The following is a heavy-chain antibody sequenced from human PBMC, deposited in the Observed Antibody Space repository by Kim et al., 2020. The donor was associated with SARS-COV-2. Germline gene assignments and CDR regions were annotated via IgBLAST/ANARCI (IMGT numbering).Heavy chain of an antibody. CDR1: GGSISPYY. Sequence: SETLSLTCTVSGGSISPYYWSWIRQPPGKGLEWIGYISYTGSTNYNPSLKSRVTISVDTSKNHFSLKLSSVTAADTAVYYCARHIGRPFNFWGQGTMVTVSS. CDR2: ISYTGST. J-gene: IGHJ3*01. V-gene: IGHV4-59*08. CDR3: ARHIGRPFNF.